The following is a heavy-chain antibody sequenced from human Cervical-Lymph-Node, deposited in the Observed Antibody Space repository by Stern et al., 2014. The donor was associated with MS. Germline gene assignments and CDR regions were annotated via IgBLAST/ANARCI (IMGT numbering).Heavy chain of an antibody. V-gene: IGHV3-48*02. D-gene: IGHD2-21*02. Sequence: VQLMQSGGGSVQPGGSLRLSCAASGFTFSSYSMNWVRQAPGKGLEWVSYISSSSSTIYYADSVKGRFTISRDNAKNSLYLQMNSLRDEDTAVYYCARATIYCGGDCYEDYWGQGTLVTVSS. CDR1: GFTFSSYS. CDR2: ISSSSSTI. J-gene: IGHJ4*02. CDR3: ARATIYCGGDCYEDY.